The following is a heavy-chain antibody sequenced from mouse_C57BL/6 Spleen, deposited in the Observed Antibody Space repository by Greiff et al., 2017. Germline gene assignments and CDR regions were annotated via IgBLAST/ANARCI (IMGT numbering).Heavy chain of an antibody. CDR2: IDPSDSYT. Sequence: QVQLQQPGAELVRPGTSVKLSCKASGYTFTSYWMHWVKQRPGQGLEWIGVIDPSDSYTNYNQKFKGKATLTVDTSSSTAYMQLSSLTSEDSAVYYCARVGDYDRDYWGQGTTL. D-gene: IGHD2-4*01. J-gene: IGHJ2*01. CDR3: ARVGDYDRDY. V-gene: IGHV1-59*01. CDR1: GYTFTSYW.